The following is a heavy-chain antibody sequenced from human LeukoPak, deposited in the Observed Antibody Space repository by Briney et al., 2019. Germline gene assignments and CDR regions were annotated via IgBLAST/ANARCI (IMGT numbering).Heavy chain of an antibody. CDR2: IYTSGST. Sequence: PSETLSLTCTVSGGSISSGSYYWSWIRQPAGKGLEWIGRIYTSGSTNYNPSLKSRVTISVDTSKNQFSLKLSSVTAADTAVYYCARGYCSGGSCYWGDYWGQGTLVTVSS. D-gene: IGHD2-15*01. V-gene: IGHV4-61*02. CDR3: ARGYCSGGSCYWGDY. CDR1: GGSISSGSYY. J-gene: IGHJ4*02.